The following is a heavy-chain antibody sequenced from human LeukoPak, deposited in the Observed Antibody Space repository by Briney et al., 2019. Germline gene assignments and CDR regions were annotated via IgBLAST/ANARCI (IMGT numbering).Heavy chain of an antibody. CDR3: ARDNDHGYIDY. J-gene: IGHJ4*02. CDR2: ISYSGGT. D-gene: IGHD3-22*01. CDR1: GGSISSDGYH. Sequence: SQTLSLTCTVSGGSISSDGYHWSWIRQHPGKGLEWIGFISYSGGTYYNPSLKSRITMSVDTSENQFSLKLSSVTAADTAVYYCARDNDHGYIDYWGQGTLVTVSS. V-gene: IGHV4-31*03.